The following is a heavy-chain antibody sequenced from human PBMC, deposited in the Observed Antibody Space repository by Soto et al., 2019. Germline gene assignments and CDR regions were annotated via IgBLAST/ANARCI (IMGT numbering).Heavy chain of an antibody. CDR2: ISAYNGNT. D-gene: IGHD2-8*01. J-gene: IGHJ3*02. CDR1: GYTFTSYG. V-gene: IGHV1-18*01. CDR3: ARDIVLMVYAETAAFDI. Sequence: ASVKVSCKASGYTFTSYGISWVRQAPGQGLEWMGWISAYNGNTNYAQKLQGRVTMTTDTSTSTAYMELRSLRSDDTAVYFCARDIVLMVYAETAAFDIWGQGTMVTVSS.